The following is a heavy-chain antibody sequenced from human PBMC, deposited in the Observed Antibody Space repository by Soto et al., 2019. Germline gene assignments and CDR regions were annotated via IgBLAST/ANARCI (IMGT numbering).Heavy chain of an antibody. D-gene: IGHD1-26*01. Sequence: QVQLVQSGAEVKKPGASVTVSCKASGYTFTSYTMHWVRQAPGQSLEWMGWIRGGDGKTKYAHRFQGRVTITRDKSASTSNMELTSLRSEDAAMYYCARYSGNYPDAFDLWGQGTMVTVSS. CDR3: ARYSGNYPDAFDL. J-gene: IGHJ3*01. V-gene: IGHV1-3*01. CDR1: GYTFTSYT. CDR2: IRGGDGKT.